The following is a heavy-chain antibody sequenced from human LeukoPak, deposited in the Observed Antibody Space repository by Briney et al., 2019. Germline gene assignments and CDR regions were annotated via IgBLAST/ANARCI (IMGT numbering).Heavy chain of an antibody. Sequence: ASVKVSCKASGGTFSSYAISWVRQAPGQGLEWMGRIIPILGIANYAQKFQGRVTITADKSTSTAYMELSSLRSEDTAVYYCARVPSSSSSPIDYWGQGTLVTVSS. J-gene: IGHJ4*02. V-gene: IGHV1-69*04. CDR3: ARVPSSSSSPIDY. CDR2: IIPILGIA. D-gene: IGHD6-6*01. CDR1: GGTFSSYA.